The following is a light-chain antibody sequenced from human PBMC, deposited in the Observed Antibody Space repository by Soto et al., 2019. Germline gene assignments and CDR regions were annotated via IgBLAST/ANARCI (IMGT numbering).Light chain of an antibody. V-gene: IGLV2-23*01. J-gene: IGLJ1*01. Sequence: QSALTQPASVSGSPGQSITISCTGTSSDVGSYNFVSWYQQHPGKAPKVMIYEGSKRPSGVSNRFSGSKSGNTASLTISRLQAEDEADYYCCSHAGSSTWVFGTGTKLTVL. CDR2: EGS. CDR1: SSDVGSYNF. CDR3: CSHAGSSTWV.